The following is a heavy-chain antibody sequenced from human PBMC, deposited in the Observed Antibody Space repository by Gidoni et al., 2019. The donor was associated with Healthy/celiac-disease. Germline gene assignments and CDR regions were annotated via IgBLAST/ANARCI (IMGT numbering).Heavy chain of an antibody. CDR1: GGTFSSYA. D-gene: IGHD2-2*01. V-gene: IGHV1-69*06. J-gene: IGHJ3*02. CDR3: ARVPGYCSSTSCSDAFDI. CDR2: IIPIFGTA. Sequence: VQLVQSGAEVTKPGSSVKVSCKASGGTFSSYAISWVRQAPGQGLEWMGGIIPIFGTANYVQKFQGRVTITADKSTSTAYMELSSLRSEDTAVYYCARVPGYCSSTSCSDAFDIWGQGTMVTVSS.